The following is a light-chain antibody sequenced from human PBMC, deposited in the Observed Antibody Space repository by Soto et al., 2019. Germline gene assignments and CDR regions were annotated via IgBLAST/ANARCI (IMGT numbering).Light chain of an antibody. J-gene: IGKJ1*01. CDR2: ATS. Sequence: DIHMTQSPSSLSASVGDRVTITCRASQAISSYLAWYQQKPGKVPKLLIYATSTLQSGVPSRFSGSGSGTDFNLTISSLQPEDVATYYCQKYNTARWTFGQGTKVEIK. CDR1: QAISSY. CDR3: QKYNTARWT. V-gene: IGKV1-27*01.